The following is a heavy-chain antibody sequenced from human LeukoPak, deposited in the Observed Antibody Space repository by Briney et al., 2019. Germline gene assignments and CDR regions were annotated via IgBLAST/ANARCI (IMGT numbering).Heavy chain of an antibody. D-gene: IGHD4-23*01. CDR2: INHSGST. J-gene: IGHJ5*02. V-gene: IGHV4-34*01. CDR3: ARDDYGGNGWFDP. CDR1: GGSFSGYY. Sequence: SEILSLTCAVYGGSFSGYYWSWIRQPPGKGLEWIGEINHSGSTNYNPSLKSRVTISVDTSKNQFSLKLSSVTAADTAVYYCARDDYGGNGWFDPWGQGTLVTVSS.